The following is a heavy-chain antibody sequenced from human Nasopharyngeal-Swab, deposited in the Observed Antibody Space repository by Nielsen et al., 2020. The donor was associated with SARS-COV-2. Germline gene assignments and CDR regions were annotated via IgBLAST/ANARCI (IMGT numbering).Heavy chain of an antibody. J-gene: IGHJ6*02. CDR2: ISWNSGSI. CDR3: ATADYYYYGMDV. Sequence: SLKISCTASGFTFDDYAMHWVRQAPGKGLEWVSGISWNSGSIGYADSVKGRFTISRDNAKNSLYLQMNSLRAEDTALYYCATADYYYYGMDVWGQGTTVTVSS. V-gene: IGHV3-9*01. CDR1: GFTFDDYA.